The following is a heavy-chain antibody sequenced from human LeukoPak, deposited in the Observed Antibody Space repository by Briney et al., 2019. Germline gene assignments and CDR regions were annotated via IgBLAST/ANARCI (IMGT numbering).Heavy chain of an antibody. J-gene: IGHJ3*01. D-gene: IGHD6-13*01. CDR1: GFTFSSYA. CDR3: ARAKIAAAGTGAFDV. CDR2: FSASDGSA. Sequence: GGSLRLACAASGFTFSSYAMTWVRQAPGKGLEWVSAFSASDGSAQYAESVEGRFTISRDNSKNTLFLQMNSLGAEDTAVYYCARAKIAAAGTGAFDVWGQGTLVTVSS. V-gene: IGHV3-23*01.